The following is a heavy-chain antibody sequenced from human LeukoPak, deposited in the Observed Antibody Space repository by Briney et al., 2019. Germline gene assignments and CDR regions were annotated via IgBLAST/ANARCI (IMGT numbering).Heavy chain of an antibody. CDR2: ISWNSGSI. J-gene: IGHJ4*02. CDR3: AKDIAAVAGTRGFDY. V-gene: IGHV3-9*01. Sequence: GRSLRLSCAASGFTFDDYAMHWVRQAPGKGLEWVPGISWNSGSIGYADSVKGRFTISRDNAKNSLYLQMNSLRAEDTALYYCAKDIAAVAGTRGFDYWGQGTLVTVSS. CDR1: GFTFDDYA. D-gene: IGHD6-19*01.